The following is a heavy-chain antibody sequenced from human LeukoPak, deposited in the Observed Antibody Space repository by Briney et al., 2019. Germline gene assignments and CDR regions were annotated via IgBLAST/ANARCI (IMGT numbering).Heavy chain of an antibody. Sequence: SETLSLTCTVSGGFISSYYWSWTRQPPGKGLEWIGYIYYSGSTNYNPSLKSRVTISVDTSKNQFSLKLSSVTAADTAVYYCARHRMGFGRHWYFDLWGRGTLVTVSS. D-gene: IGHD3-10*01. CDR3: ARHRMGFGRHWYFDL. CDR2: IYYSGST. J-gene: IGHJ2*01. V-gene: IGHV4-59*08. CDR1: GGFISSYY.